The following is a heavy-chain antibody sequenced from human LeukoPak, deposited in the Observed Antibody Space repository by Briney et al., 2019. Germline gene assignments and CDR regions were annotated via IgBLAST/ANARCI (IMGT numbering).Heavy chain of an antibody. CDR1: GYSFTSYW. V-gene: IGHV5-51*01. J-gene: IGHJ6*03. D-gene: IGHD3-16*01. Sequence: GESLKISCKGSGYSFTSYWIGWVRQMPGKGLEWMGIIYPGDSDTRYSPSFQGQVTISADKSISTAYLQWSSLKASDTAMYYCARQGAARGGDYYYYMDVWGKGTTVTVSS. CDR3: ARQGAARGGDYYYYMDV. CDR2: IYPGDSDT.